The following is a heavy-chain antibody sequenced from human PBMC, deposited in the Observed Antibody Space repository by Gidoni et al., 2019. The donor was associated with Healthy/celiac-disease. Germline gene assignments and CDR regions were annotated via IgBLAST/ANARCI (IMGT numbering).Heavy chain of an antibody. CDR1: GFTFSSYA. V-gene: IGHV3-23*01. CDR2: IRGSGGST. CDR3: AKEETSPSWFDP. J-gene: IGHJ5*02. Sequence: EVQLLASGGGLVQPGGPLRPPCAASGFTFSSYAMSWVRQAPGKGLDWVSAIRGSGGSTYYADSVKGRFTISRDNSKNTLYLQMNSLRAEDTAVYYCAKEETSPSWFDPWGQGTLVTVSS.